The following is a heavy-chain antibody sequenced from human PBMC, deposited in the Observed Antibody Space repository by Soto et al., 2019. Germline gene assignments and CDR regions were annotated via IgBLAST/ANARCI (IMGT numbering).Heavy chain of an antibody. CDR2: INPNTGDT. CDR3: ALGHGLTGYVLSYYSMDV. CDR1: GYTFTGHQ. V-gene: IGHV1-2*04. D-gene: IGHD3-9*01. J-gene: IGHJ6*02. Sequence: QVQLVQSGAEVKKLGASVKVSCKASGYTFTGHQIHWVRQAPGQGLEWVGWINPNTGDTNYSQRFQGWVTMTSDTSISTAYMELNRMRSDDTAVYYCALGHGLTGYVLSYYSMDVWGQGTTVTVSS.